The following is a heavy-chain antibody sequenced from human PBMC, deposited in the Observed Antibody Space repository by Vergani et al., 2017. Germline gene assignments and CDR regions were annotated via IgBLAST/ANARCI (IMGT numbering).Heavy chain of an antibody. CDR2: TYYRSKWYN. Sequence: QVQLQQSGPGLVKPSQTLSLTCAISGDSVSSNSAAWNWIRQSPSRGLEWLGRTYYRSKWYNDYAVSVKSRITINPDTSKNEFSLQLNSVPPEDTAVYYCAGGPNPKTGIKWGYYFDYWGQGTLVTVSS. CDR3: AGGPNPKTGIKWGYYFDY. V-gene: IGHV6-1*01. J-gene: IGHJ4*02. D-gene: IGHD1-1*01. CDR1: GDSVSSNSAA.